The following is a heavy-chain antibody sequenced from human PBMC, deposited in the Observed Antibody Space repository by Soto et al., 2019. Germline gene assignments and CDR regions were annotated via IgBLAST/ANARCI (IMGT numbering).Heavy chain of an antibody. D-gene: IGHD2-15*01. CDR3: ANALSADSSPSTLFDH. Sequence: PGGSLRLSCAASGFTFSSYAMSWVRQAPGKGLNWVSTLTNSGTNTYYADSVKGRFTISRDNSKNTLYLQMNSLRADDTAVYYCANALSADSSPSTLFDHWGQGTLVTVSS. V-gene: IGHV3-23*01. J-gene: IGHJ4*02. CDR2: LTNSGTNT. CDR1: GFTFSSYA.